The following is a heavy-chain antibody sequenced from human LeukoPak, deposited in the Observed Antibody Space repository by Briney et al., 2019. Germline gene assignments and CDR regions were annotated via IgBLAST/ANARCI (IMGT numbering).Heavy chain of an antibody. J-gene: IGHJ4*02. CDR2: ISYDGSNK. V-gene: IGHV3-30*04. CDR3: AGGHATDY. CDR1: GFTFSSYA. Sequence: PGGSLRLSCAASGFTFSSYAMHWVRQVPGKGLEWVAVISYDGSNKYYADSVKGRFTISRDNSKNTLYLQMNSLRAEDTAVYYCAGGHATDYWGQGTLVTVSS.